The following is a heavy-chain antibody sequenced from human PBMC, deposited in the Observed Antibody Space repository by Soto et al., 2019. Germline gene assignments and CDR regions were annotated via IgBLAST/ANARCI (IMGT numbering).Heavy chain of an antibody. CDR3: ATITWPSHYFRVSDSPGY. Sequence: ASVKVSCKASGYTFTQYYIHWVRQAPGQGLEWVGLINPGTGGTIYTQKLEGRVTMTRDTSTSTVYMELNTLRSEDTGVYYCATITWPSHYFRVSDSPGYWGQGTLVTVSS. D-gene: IGHD2-21*01. CDR1: GYTFTQYY. V-gene: IGHV1-46*04. J-gene: IGHJ4*02. CDR2: INPGTGGT.